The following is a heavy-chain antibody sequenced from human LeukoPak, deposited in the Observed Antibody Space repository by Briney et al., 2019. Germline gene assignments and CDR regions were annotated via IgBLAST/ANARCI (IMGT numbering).Heavy chain of an antibody. Sequence: GRSLRLSCVGSGFTFDDYAMHWVRQAPGKGLEWVSLISWDGGSTYYADSVKGRFTISRDNSKNSLYLQMNSLRAEDTALYYCAKDMAAYYYASGNIDYWGQGTLVTVSS. CDR2: ISWDGGST. CDR1: GFTFDDYA. V-gene: IGHV3-43D*03. J-gene: IGHJ4*02. D-gene: IGHD3-10*01. CDR3: AKDMAAYYYASGNIDY.